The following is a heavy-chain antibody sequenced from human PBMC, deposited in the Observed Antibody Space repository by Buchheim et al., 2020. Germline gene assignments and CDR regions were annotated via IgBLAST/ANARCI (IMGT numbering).Heavy chain of an antibody. J-gene: IGHJ1*01. D-gene: IGHD3-22*01. V-gene: IGHV1-69*04. CDR1: GGTISSSA. CDR3: ARWDRYDSSTYFYFLH. CDR2: IIPILGST. Sequence: QVQLVQSAAEVKKPGSSVNVSCKASGGTISSSALSWVRQAPGQGLEWMGWIIPILGSTNYAERFQDRVTITADKSTSTAYMELSGLRSEDTAVYYCARWDRYDSSTYFYFLHWGQGTL.